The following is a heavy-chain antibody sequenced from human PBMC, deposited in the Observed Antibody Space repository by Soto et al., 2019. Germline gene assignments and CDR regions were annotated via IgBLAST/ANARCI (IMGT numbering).Heavy chain of an antibody. CDR3: TNNYYFDS. D-gene: IGHD1-1*01. CDR1: GFTFSNYA. J-gene: IGHJ4*02. CDR2: INIVGGNT. V-gene: IGHV3-23*01. Sequence: VQLLESGGGLVQPGGSLRLSCAASGFTFSNYAMSWVRQAPGKALEWVSSINIVGGNTNYADSVRGRFTMSRDDSKNKVFLQMNSLRAEDTAIYYCTNNYYFDSWGQGTLITVSS.